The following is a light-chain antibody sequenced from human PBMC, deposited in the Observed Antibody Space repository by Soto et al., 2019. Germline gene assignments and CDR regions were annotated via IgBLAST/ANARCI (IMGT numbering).Light chain of an antibody. CDR2: EVS. CDR1: SSDVGGYNY. Sequence: QCVLTQPPSSTGAPGQGVTISCTGTSSDVGGYNYVSWYQQHPGKAPKLMIYEVSKRPSGVPDRFSGSRSGNTASLTVSGLQAEDEADYYCSSYAGSNNLGVFGTGTKVTVL. CDR3: SSYAGSNNLGV. V-gene: IGLV2-8*01. J-gene: IGLJ1*01.